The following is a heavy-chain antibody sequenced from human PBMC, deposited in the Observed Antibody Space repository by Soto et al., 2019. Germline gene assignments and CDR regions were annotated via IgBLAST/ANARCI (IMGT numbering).Heavy chain of an antibody. CDR2: ISWNSGSI. D-gene: IGHD1-26*01. J-gene: IGHJ2*01. Sequence: EVQLVESGGGLVQPGRSLRLSCAASGFTFDDYAMHWVRQAPGKGLEWVSGISWNSGSIGYADSVKGRFTISRDNAKNSLYLQMNSLRAEDTALYYCAKDPSNRRKIVGARNWYFDLWGRGTLVTVSS. CDR3: AKDPSNRRKIVGARNWYFDL. CDR1: GFTFDDYA. V-gene: IGHV3-9*01.